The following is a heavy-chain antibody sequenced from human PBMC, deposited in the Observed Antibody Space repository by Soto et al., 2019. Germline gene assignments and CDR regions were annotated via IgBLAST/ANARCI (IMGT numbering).Heavy chain of an antibody. J-gene: IGHJ4*02. CDR3: ARGLKVPFDY. CDR1: GGSFSGYY. D-gene: IGHD3-10*01. CDR2: IKHSGST. V-gene: IGHV4-34*01. Sequence: QVQLQQWGAGLLKPSETLSLTCAVYGGSFSGYYWSWIRQPPGKGLEWIGEIKHSGSTNYNPSLKSRVTISVDTSKNQFSLKLSSVTAADTAVYYCARGLKVPFDYWGQGTLVTVSS.